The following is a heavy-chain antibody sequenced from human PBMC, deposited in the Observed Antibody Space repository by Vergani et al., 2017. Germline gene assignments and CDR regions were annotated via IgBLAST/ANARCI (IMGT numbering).Heavy chain of an antibody. CDR1: GGSFSGYY. Sequence: QVQLQQWGAGLLKPSETLSLTCAVYGGSFSGYYWSWIRQPPGKGLEWIGEINHSGSTNYNPSLKSRVTISVDTSKNQFSLKLSSVTAADTAVYYCARDRGYSYGYYYYYYMDVWGKGP. D-gene: IGHD5-18*01. J-gene: IGHJ6*03. CDR2: INHSGST. V-gene: IGHV4-34*01. CDR3: ARDRGYSYGYYYYYYMDV.